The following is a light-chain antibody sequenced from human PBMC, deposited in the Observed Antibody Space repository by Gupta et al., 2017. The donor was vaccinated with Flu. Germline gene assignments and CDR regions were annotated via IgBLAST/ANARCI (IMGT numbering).Light chain of an antibody. J-gene: IGKJ1*01. V-gene: IGKV4-1*01. CDR1: QSVFYSSNNKNY. Sequence: DIVMTQSPDSLAVSLGARATIHCKSSQSVFYSSNNKNYLAWYQQKPGQPPMLLIYWASTRESGVPDRFSGSGSGTDFTLTISSLQAEDVAVYYCQQYYSTPWTFGQGTKVEIK. CDR2: WAS. CDR3: QQYYSTPWT.